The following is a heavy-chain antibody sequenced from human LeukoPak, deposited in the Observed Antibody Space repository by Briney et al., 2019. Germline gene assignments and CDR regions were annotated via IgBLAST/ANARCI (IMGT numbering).Heavy chain of an antibody. D-gene: IGHD6-19*01. V-gene: IGHV4-59*01. CDR3: AGGARWLAYDF. CDR2: FYNSGST. CDR1: GGSISSYF. Sequence: SETLSLTCTVSGGSISSYFWSWIRQAPGKGLEWIGCFYNSGSTNYNPSLKSRVIISLDTSKNQLYLKLSSVTAADTAVYYCAGGARWLAYDFWGQGTLVTVSS. J-gene: IGHJ1*01.